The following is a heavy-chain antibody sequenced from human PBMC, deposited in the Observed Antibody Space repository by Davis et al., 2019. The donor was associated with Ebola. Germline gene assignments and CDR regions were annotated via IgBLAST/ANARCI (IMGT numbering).Heavy chain of an antibody. J-gene: IGHJ4*02. CDR1: GGSISSHY. CDR2: IYYSGST. V-gene: IGHV4-59*11. D-gene: IGHD3-22*01. CDR3: ARSIGDTSGLFDY. Sequence: SETLSLTCSVSGGSISSHYWSWIRQPPGKGLEWIGYIYYSGSTNYNPSLKSRVTISVDTSKNQFSLNLSSVTAADTAVYYCARSIGDTSGLFDYWGQGTLVTVSS.